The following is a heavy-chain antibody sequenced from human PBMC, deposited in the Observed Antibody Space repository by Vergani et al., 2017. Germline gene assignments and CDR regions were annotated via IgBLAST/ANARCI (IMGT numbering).Heavy chain of an antibody. CDR2: ISAYNGHT. J-gene: IGHJ6*03. CDR1: SHTFQTYG. V-gene: IGHV1-18*01. CDR3: AREGGVPATSYYYCYMDV. D-gene: IGHD2-2*01. Sequence: QVQLVQSGAELKKPGASVSVSCKGSSHTFQTYGISWVRQAPGQGLEWMGWISAYNGHTSYAQKLQGRVTMTTDTSTNTAYLELRSLRSDDTAVYYCAREGGVPATSYYYCYMDVWGKGTTVTVSS.